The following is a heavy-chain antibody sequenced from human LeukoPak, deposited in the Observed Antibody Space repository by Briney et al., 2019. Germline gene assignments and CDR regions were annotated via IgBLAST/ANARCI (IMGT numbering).Heavy chain of an antibody. J-gene: IGHJ4*02. CDR3: ARAPITSPFYFDY. D-gene: IGHD2-2*01. CDR1: GFAFAEHG. CDR2: NNWSGGST. V-gene: IGHV3-20*04. Sequence: AGGPLRLSCTASGFAFAEHGMSWVRQVPGKGLEWVSGNNWSGGSTGYADPLRGRFTISRDNAKNSLYLQMDSLRAEDTALYYCARAPITSPFYFDYWGQGTLVTVSS.